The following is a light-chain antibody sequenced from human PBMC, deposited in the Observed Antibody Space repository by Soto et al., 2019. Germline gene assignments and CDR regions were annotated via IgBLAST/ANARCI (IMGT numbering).Light chain of an antibody. J-gene: IGKJ2*01. CDR3: QQYDRAPMYT. V-gene: IGKV3-20*01. CDR1: QNINTNY. CDR2: GAL. Sequence: EIVLTQSPGTLSVSPGERVTLSCRASQNINTNYFAWYQQKPGQAPRLLIHGALNRGAGIPDRFSGSGSGTDFTLTISRLEREDFAVYYCQQYDRAPMYTFGQGTQLEIK.